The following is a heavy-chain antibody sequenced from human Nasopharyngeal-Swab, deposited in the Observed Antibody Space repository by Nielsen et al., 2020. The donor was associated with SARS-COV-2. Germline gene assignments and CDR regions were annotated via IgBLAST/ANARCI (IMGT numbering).Heavy chain of an antibody. CDR3: ATMPGVYDYVWGPRGWFDP. V-gene: IGHV1-24*01. Sequence: ASAKVSCKVSGYTLTELSMHWVRQAPGKGLEWMGGFDPEDGETIYAQKFQGRVTMTEDTSTDTAYMELSSLRSEDTAVYYCATMPGVYDYVWGPRGWFDPWGQGTLVTVSS. CDR1: GYTLTELS. J-gene: IGHJ5*02. D-gene: IGHD3-16*01. CDR2: FDPEDGET.